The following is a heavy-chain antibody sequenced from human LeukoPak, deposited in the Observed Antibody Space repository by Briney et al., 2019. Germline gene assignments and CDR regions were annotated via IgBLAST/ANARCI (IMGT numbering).Heavy chain of an antibody. CDR3: ARPTGWGAHQVSYGMDV. CDR1: GFTFSSYA. Sequence: SLRLSRAASGFTFSSYAMHWVRPAPGKGLEWVAVISYDGSNNYYADSVKCRFTISRDNSKNTLYLQMNSLRVEDTAVYYCARPTGWGAHQVSYGMDVWGQGTTVTVSS. D-gene: IGHD1-26*01. J-gene: IGHJ6*02. V-gene: IGHV3-30-3*01. CDR2: ISYDGSNN.